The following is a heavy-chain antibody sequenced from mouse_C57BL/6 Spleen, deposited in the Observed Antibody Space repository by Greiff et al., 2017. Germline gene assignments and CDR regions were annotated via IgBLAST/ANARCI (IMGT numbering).Heavy chain of an antibody. CDR1: GYTFTDSY. CDR3: ARWLLPGAMDY. V-gene: IGHV1-26*01. Sequence: EVQLQQSGPELVKPGASVKISCKASGYTFTDSYMNWVKQSHGKSLEWIGDINPNNGGTSYNQKFKGKATLTVDKSSSTAYMELRSLTSEDSAVYYCARWLLPGAMDYWGQGTSVTVSS. J-gene: IGHJ4*01. CDR2: INPNNGGT. D-gene: IGHD2-3*01.